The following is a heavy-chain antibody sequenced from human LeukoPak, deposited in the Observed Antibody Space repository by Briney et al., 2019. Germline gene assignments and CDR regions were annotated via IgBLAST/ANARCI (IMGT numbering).Heavy chain of an antibody. CDR2: IYHSGST. D-gene: IGHD6-13*01. Sequence: SETLSLTCAVSGGSVSSSNWWSWVRQPPGKGLEWIGEIYHSGSTNYNPSLKSRVTISVDKSKNPFSLKLSSVTAADTAVYYCARVGSSSWYTEITDYWGQGTLVTVSS. CDR3: ARVGSSSWYTEITDY. J-gene: IGHJ4*02. CDR1: GGSVSSSNW. V-gene: IGHV4-4*02.